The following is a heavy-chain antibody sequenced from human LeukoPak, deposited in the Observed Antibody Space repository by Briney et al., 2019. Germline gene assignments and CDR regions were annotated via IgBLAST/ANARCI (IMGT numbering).Heavy chain of an antibody. J-gene: IGHJ4*02. Sequence: GESLQISCKGSGYTFTSYWIRWGRQMPGKGVEWMGRIVPSDSYTDYSPSFQGHVTISAYKSISTAYLQLSSLKTSDTAMYYCARHTQCSSTPPVDWGQGTLVTVSS. V-gene: IGHV5-10-1*01. CDR3: ARHTQCSSTPPVD. CDR1: GYTFTSYW. CDR2: IVPSDSYT. D-gene: IGHD6-13*01.